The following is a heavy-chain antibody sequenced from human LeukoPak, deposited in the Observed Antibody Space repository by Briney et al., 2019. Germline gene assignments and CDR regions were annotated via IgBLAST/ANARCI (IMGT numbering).Heavy chain of an antibody. J-gene: IGHJ1*01. V-gene: IGHV3-23*01. CDR3: AKDRLFGGASEYFQH. CDR2: ISGSGGST. CDR1: GFTFSSYA. Sequence: GGSLRLSCAASGFTFSSYAMSWVRQAPGKGLEWVSAISGSGGSTYYADSVKGWFTISRDNSKNTLYLQMNSLRAEDTAVYYCAKDRLFGGASEYFQHWGQGTLVTVSS. D-gene: IGHD2-15*01.